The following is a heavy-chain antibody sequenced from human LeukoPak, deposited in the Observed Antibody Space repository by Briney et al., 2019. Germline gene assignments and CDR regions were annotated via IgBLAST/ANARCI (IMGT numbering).Heavy chain of an antibody. D-gene: IGHD3-3*01. J-gene: IGHJ4*02. CDR1: GGSISSYY. Sequence: SETLSLACTVSGGSISSYYWSWIRQPPGKGLEWIGYIYYSGSTNYNPSLKSRVTISVDTSKNQFSLKLSSVTAADTAVYYRAREALDYDFWSGSRGAFDYWGQGTLVTVSS. V-gene: IGHV4-59*01. CDR3: AREALDYDFWSGSRGAFDY. CDR2: IYYSGST.